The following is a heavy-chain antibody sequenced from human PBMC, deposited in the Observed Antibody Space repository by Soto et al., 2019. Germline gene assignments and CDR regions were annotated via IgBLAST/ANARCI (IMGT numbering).Heavy chain of an antibody. D-gene: IGHD5-12*01. CDR2: INAYNGNT. CDR1: GYTFTSYA. Sequence: QVQLVQSGAEVKKPGASVKVSCKASGYTFTSYAISWVRQAPGQGLEWMGWINAYNGNTNYAQKLQGRVTMTTDTSTSTAYTELRSLRSDDTAVYSCARDSGYGIFDYWGQGNLVTVSS. J-gene: IGHJ4*02. V-gene: IGHV1-18*01. CDR3: ARDSGYGIFDY.